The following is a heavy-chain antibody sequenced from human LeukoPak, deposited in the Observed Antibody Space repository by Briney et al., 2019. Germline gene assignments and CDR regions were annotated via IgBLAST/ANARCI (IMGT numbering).Heavy chain of an antibody. D-gene: IGHD2-2*01. V-gene: IGHV1-69*05. CDR2: IIPIFGTA. J-gene: IGHJ4*02. CDR1: GGTFSSYA. CDR3: ARGGIVVVPAAMWVALDY. Sequence: SVKVSCKASGGTFSSYAISWVRQAPGQGLEWMGRIIPIFGTANYAQKFQGRVTITTDESTSTAYMELSSLRSEDTAVYYCARGGIVVVPAAMWVALDYWGPGTLVTVSS.